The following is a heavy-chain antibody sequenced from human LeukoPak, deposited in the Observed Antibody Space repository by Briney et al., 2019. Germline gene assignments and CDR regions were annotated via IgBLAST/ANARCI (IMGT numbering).Heavy chain of an antibody. Sequence: GGSLRLSCAASGFSFNTYGMTWVRQAPGKGLEWVSAISGSGDRTFYADSVKGRFTVSRDSFENTLSLQMNSLRAEDTAIYAKVRVQWWYFDLWGRGTLVTVSS. CDR3: VRVQWWYFDL. CDR1: GFSFNTYG. J-gene: IGHJ2*01. D-gene: IGHD6-19*01. CDR2: ISGSGDRT. V-gene: IGHV3-23*01.